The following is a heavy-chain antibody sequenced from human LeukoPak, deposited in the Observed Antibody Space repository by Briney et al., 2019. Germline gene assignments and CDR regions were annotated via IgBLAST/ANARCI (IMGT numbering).Heavy chain of an antibody. D-gene: IGHD3-10*01. CDR3: ARGRITDLGYFDY. V-gene: IGHV3-21*01. CDR2: ISSSSSYI. CDR1: GFTFSSYS. J-gene: IGHJ4*02. Sequence: PGGSLRLSCAASGFTFSSYSMNWVRQASGKGLEWVSSISSSSSYIYYADSVKGRFTISRDNAKNSLYLQMNSLRAEDTAVYYCARGRITDLGYFDYWGQGTLVTVSS.